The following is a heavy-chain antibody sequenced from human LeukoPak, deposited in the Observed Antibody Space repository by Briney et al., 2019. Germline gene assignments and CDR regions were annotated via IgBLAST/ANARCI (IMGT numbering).Heavy chain of an antibody. CDR2: IYDSGST. V-gene: IGHV4-59*01. CDR3: ARVGGTNYYYYGMDV. J-gene: IGHJ6*02. Sequence: PLETLSLTCTVSGGSISDYYWSWIRQPPGKGLEWIGYIYDSGSTNYNPSLKSRVTISVDTSKNQFSLKLSSVTAADTAVYYCARVGGTNYYYYGMDVWGQGTTVTVSS. CDR1: GGSISDYY. D-gene: IGHD1-1*01.